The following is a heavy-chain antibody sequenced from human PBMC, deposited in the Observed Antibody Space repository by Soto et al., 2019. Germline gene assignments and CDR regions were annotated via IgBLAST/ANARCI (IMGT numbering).Heavy chain of an antibody. CDR2: ISGSGGST. Sequence: GGSLRLSCAASGFTFSSYAMSWVRQAPGKGLEWVSAISGSGGSTYYADSVKGRFTISRDNSKNTLYLQMNSLRAEDTAVYYCATLGGIVGAREGLNWFDPWGQGTLVTVSS. D-gene: IGHD1-26*01. J-gene: IGHJ5*02. V-gene: IGHV3-23*01. CDR1: GFTFSSYA. CDR3: ATLGGIVGAREGLNWFDP.